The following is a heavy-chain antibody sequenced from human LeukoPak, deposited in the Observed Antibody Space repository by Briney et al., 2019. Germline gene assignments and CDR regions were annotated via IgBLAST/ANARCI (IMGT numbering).Heavy chain of an antibody. J-gene: IGHJ4*02. CDR3: AKVVSRYYDSSGPWGY. Sequence: PGGSLRLSCAASGFTFSSYAMSWVRQAPGKGLEWVSAISGSGGSTYYADSVKGRFTISRVNSKNTLYLQMNSLRAEDTAVYYCAKVVSRYYDSSGPWGYWGQGTLVTVSS. CDR1: GFTFSSYA. CDR2: ISGSGGST. D-gene: IGHD3-22*01. V-gene: IGHV3-23*01.